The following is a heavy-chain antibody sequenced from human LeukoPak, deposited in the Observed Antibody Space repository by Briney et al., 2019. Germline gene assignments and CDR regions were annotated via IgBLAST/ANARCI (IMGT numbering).Heavy chain of an antibody. D-gene: IGHD3-16*02. V-gene: IGHV4-30-4*01. CDR2: IYYSGST. J-gene: IGHJ4*02. CDR3: ARDSPYYDYVWGSYRLGPIDY. CDR1: GGSISSNNW. Sequence: SETLSLTCAVSGGSISSNNWWGWIRQPPGKGLEWIGYIYYSGSTYYNPSLKSRVTISVDTSKNQFSLKLSSVTAADTAVYYCARDSPYYDYVWGSYRLGPIDYWGQGTLVTVSS.